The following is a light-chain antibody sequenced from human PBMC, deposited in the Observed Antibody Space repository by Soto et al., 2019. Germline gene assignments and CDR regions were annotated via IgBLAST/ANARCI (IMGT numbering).Light chain of an antibody. Sequence: TVLTQSPVTLSVSPGESATLSCRAGQSVSSDLAWYQQKPGQAPRLLIYGASTRATGIPARFSGSGSETEFTLTISSLQSEDSAVYYCHQYNNWPPWTFGQGTKVEIK. J-gene: IGKJ1*01. CDR3: HQYNNWPPWT. CDR2: GAS. CDR1: QSVSSD. V-gene: IGKV3-15*01.